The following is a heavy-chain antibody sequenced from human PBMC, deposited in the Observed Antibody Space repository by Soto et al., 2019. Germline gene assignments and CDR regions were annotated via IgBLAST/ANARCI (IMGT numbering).Heavy chain of an antibody. V-gene: IGHV4-31*03. CDR2: IYYSGST. CDR3: GRNGDYGGVRGGMDV. D-gene: IGHD4-17*01. Sequence: QVRLEESGPGLVEPSQTLSLICTVSGGSINNGNYFWNWIRHHPDSGLAWIGYIYYSGSTRYNPSIKTRVTMSIDTSKNQCSLRLNSVTAADTAVYFCGRNGDYGGVRGGMDVWGRGTTVTVSS. J-gene: IGHJ6*02. CDR1: GGSINNGNYF.